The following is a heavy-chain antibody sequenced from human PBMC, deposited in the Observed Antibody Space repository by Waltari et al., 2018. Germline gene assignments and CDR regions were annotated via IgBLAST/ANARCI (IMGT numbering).Heavy chain of an antibody. V-gene: IGHV4-34*01. CDR1: GGSFSGYY. CDR3: ARASQYYDFWSGYYYFDY. D-gene: IGHD3-3*01. J-gene: IGHJ4*02. CDR2: INHSGST. Sequence: QVQLQQWGAGLLKPSETLSLTCAVYGGSFSGYYWSWIRQPPGTGLEWIGEINHSGSTNYNPSLKSRVTISVDTSKNQFSLKLSSVTAADTAVYYCARASQYYDFWSGYYYFDYWGQGTLVTVSS.